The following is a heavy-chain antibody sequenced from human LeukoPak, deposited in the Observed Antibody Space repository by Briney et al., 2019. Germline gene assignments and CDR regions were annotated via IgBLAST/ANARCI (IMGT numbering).Heavy chain of an antibody. Sequence: ASVKVSCKASGYTLTGYYMHWVRQAPGQGLEWMGRINPNSGGSNYAQNFQGRVTMTRDTSISTAYMELSRLRSDDTAVYYCARDDSSGWYGYWGQGTLVTVSS. CDR3: ARDDSSGWYGY. J-gene: IGHJ4*02. CDR1: GYTLTGYY. CDR2: INPNSGGS. D-gene: IGHD6-19*01. V-gene: IGHV1-2*06.